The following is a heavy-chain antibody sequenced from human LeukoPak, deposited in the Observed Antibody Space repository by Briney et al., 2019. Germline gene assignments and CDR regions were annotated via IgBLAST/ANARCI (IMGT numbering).Heavy chain of an antibody. Sequence: GGSLRLSCAASGFTFSSCGMHWVRQAPGKGLEWVAVISYDGSNKYYADSVKGRFTFSRDNSKNTLYLQMNSLRAEDTAVYYCAREIPTLIGGNGEAFDYWGQGTLVTVSS. D-gene: IGHD4-23*01. CDR2: ISYDGSNK. CDR3: AREIPTLIGGNGEAFDY. V-gene: IGHV3-30*03. J-gene: IGHJ4*02. CDR1: GFTFSSCG.